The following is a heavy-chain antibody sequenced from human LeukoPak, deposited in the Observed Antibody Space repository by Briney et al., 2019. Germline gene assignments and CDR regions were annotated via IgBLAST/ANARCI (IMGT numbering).Heavy chain of an antibody. V-gene: IGHV4-4*02. CDR2: IIHSGST. J-gene: IGHJ1*01. Sequence: SGTLSLTCVVSGRSISSGYWWSWVRQSPGKGLEWIGEIIHSGSTNYNPSLKSRVTISVDTSKNQFSLDLTSVTAADTAVYYCARNAAYCLDCWGQGTLVTVSS. CDR3: ARNAAYCLDC. D-gene: IGHD3/OR15-3a*01. CDR1: GRSISSGYW.